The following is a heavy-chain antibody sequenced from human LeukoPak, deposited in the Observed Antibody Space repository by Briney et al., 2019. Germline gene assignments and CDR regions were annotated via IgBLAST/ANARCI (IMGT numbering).Heavy chain of an antibody. CDR3: AREYDSSGYYLDY. Sequence: GGSLRLSCAASGFTFSSYAMHWVRQAPGKGLEWVAVISYDGSNKYYADSVKGRFTISRDNSKDTLYLQMNSLRAEDTAVYYCAREYDSSGYYLDYWGQGTLVTVSS. V-gene: IGHV3-30*04. CDR1: GFTFSSYA. CDR2: ISYDGSNK. D-gene: IGHD3-22*01. J-gene: IGHJ4*02.